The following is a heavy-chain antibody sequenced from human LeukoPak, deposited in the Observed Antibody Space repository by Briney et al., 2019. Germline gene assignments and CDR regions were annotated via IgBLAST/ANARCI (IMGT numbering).Heavy chain of an antibody. CDR3: ATSAHDYGDYGIHY. CDR2: ISGSGGDT. Sequence: PGGSLRLSCAASGFKFSTYSMNWVRQAPGKGLEWVSAISGSGGDTYYADSVKGRFTISRDNSKNTVYLQMNSLRAEDTAVYYCATSAHDYGDYGIHYWGQGTLVTVSS. D-gene: IGHD4-17*01. CDR1: GFKFSTYS. J-gene: IGHJ4*02. V-gene: IGHV3-23*01.